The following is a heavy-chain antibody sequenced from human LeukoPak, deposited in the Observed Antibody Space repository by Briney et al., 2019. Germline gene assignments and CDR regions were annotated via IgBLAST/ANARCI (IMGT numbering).Heavy chain of an antibody. CDR3: AAFYGSGKAAFDY. J-gene: IGHJ4*02. V-gene: IGHV1-69*04. Sequence: SVKVSCKASGGTFSSYAISWVRQAPGQGLEWMGRIIPILGIANYAQKFQGRVTITADKSTSTAYMELSSLRSEDTAVYYCAAFYGSGKAAFDYWGQGTLVTVSS. CDR1: GGTFSSYA. CDR2: IIPILGIA. D-gene: IGHD3-10*01.